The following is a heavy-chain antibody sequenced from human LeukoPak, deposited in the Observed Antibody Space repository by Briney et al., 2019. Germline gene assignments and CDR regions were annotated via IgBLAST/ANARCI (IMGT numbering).Heavy chain of an antibody. V-gene: IGHV3-21*01. CDR3: ARLRRTSDSSGYYYYYDY. D-gene: IGHD3-22*01. CDR2: ITPTTSYI. J-gene: IGHJ4*02. Sequence: GGSLRLSCAASGLGFSSFSFNWIRQAPGRGLEWVSSITPTTSYIYYADSVRGRFTISRENAKNSLYLQMNSLRAEDTAVYYCARLRRTSDSSGYYYYYDYWGQGTLVTVSS. CDR1: GLGFSSFS.